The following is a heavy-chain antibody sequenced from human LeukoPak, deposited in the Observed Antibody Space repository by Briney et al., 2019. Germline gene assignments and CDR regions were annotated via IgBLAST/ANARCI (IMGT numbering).Heavy chain of an antibody. CDR1: GFIFSSYA. D-gene: IGHD1-7*01. CDR3: AKLGGPYNWDYAGLNYMDV. J-gene: IGHJ6*03. CDR2: ISGSGANT. Sequence: PGGSLRLSCAASGFIFSSYAMTWVRQAPGKGLEWVSGISGSGANTHYADSVKGRFTISRDNSKDTLYLQMNSLRAEDTAIYYCAKLGGPYNWDYAGLNYMDVWGKGTTFTVSS. V-gene: IGHV3-23*01.